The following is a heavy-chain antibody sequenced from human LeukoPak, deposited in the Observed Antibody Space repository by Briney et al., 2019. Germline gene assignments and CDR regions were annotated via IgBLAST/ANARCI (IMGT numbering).Heavy chain of an antibody. Sequence: SVKVSCKASGGTSSSYAISWVRQAPGQGLEWMGGVIPIFDTANYAQKFQGRVTITADKSTSTAYMELSSLRSEDTAVYYCARGDSGSYLGYFQHWGQGTLVTVSS. CDR2: VIPIFDTA. CDR1: GGTSSSYA. V-gene: IGHV1-69*06. CDR3: ARGDSGSYLGYFQH. J-gene: IGHJ1*01. D-gene: IGHD1-26*01.